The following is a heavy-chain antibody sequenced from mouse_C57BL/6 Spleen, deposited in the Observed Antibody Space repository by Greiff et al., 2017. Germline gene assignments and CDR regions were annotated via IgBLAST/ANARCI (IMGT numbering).Heavy chain of an antibody. CDR2: ISSGSGTI. CDR1: GFTFSDYG. J-gene: IGHJ1*03. V-gene: IGHV5-17*01. CDR3: AVWLGEYFDV. Sequence: EVKLLESGGGLVKPGGSLKLSCAASGFTFSDYGMHWVRQAPEKGLEWVAYISSGSGTIYYADTVKGRFTLSRDNAKSTLFLQMTSLRSEDTAIYYCAVWLGEYFDVWGKGTTVTVSS. D-gene: IGHD2-2*01.